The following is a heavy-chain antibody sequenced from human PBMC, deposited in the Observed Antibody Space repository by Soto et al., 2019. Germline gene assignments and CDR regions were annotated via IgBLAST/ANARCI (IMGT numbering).Heavy chain of an antibody. Sequence: ASVKVSCKASGYTFSSSPLHWVRQAPGQRPEWMGWINTANDDTKYSQKFQDRVTLTRDTSASTAYMEVSSLTPEDTAVYYCARDEGVASGNWGQGTQVTVSS. CDR1: GYTFSSSP. V-gene: IGHV1-3*04. J-gene: IGHJ4*02. CDR2: INTANDDT. CDR3: ARDEGVASGN. D-gene: IGHD5-12*01.